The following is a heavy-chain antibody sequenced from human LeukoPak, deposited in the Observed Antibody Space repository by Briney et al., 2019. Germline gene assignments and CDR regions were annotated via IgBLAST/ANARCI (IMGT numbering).Heavy chain of an antibody. J-gene: IGHJ4*02. CDR3: ARDQSWDLLNRDY. D-gene: IGHD1-26*01. CDR2: INPNSGGT. CDR1: GYTFTGHY. Sequence: SVTVTFKAAGYTFTGHYIHWVREAPGQGLEWMGWINPNSGGTNYAQKFQGRVTMTRDTSINTAYMELSSLRSYDTAIYYCARDQSWDLLNRDYWARGPLVTVSS. V-gene: IGHV1-2*02.